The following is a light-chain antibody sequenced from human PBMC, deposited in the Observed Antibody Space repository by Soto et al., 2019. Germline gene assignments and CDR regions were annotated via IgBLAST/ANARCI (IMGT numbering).Light chain of an antibody. CDR1: QSISSY. CDR3: QQRGNWLT. V-gene: IGKV1-39*01. CDR2: GAS. Sequence: DIQMTQSPTSLSASVGDRVTITCRASQSISSYLNWYQQKPGRAPKLLIYGASSLQSGVPSRFSGSGSGTDFTLTISSLEPEDFAVYFCQQRGNWLTFGGGTKVEIK. J-gene: IGKJ4*01.